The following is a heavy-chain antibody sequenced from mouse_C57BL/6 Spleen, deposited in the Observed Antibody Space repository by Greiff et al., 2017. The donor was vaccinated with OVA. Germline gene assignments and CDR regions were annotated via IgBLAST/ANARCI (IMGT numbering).Heavy chain of an antibody. J-gene: IGHJ1*03. CDR2: ISYDGSN. CDR3: ARHLWYFDV. V-gene: IGHV3-6*01. CDR1: GYSITSGYY. Sequence: EVQLQQSGPGLVKPSQSLSLTCSVTGYSITSGYYWNWIRQFPGNKLEWMGYISYDGSNNYNPSLKNRISITRDTSKNQFFLKLNSVTTEDTATYYCARHLWYFDVWGTGTTVTVSS.